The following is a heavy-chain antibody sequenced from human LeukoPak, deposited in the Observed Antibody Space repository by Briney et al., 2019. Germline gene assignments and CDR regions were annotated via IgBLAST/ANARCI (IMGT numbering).Heavy chain of an antibody. CDR1: GYTLTSYV. V-gene: IGHV1-8*03. CDR3: ARGHYDFWSGYLKHAFDI. D-gene: IGHD3-3*01. J-gene: IGHJ3*02. CDR2: MNPNSGNT. Sequence: ASVKVSCKASGYTLTSYVINWVRQATGQGLEWMGWMNPNSGNTGYAQKFQGRVNITRNTSISTAYMELSSLRSEDTAVYYCARGHYDFWSGYLKHAFDIWGQGTPVTVSS.